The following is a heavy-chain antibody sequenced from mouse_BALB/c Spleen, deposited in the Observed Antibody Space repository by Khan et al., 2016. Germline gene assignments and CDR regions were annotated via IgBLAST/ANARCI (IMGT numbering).Heavy chain of an antibody. CDR1: GFNIKDTY. Sequence: VQLQQSGAELVKPGASVKLSCTVSGFNIKDTYMYWVKQRPEQGLEWIGRIDPANGNSNYDPKFQGKATITADTSSNTAYLQLSSPTAEDAAVSYCGIRYYSRWWDFEGWGAVTTVTVSS. V-gene: IGHV14-3*02. J-gene: IGHJ1*01. D-gene: IGHD1-1*01. CDR3: GIRYYSRWWDFEG. CDR2: IDPANGNS.